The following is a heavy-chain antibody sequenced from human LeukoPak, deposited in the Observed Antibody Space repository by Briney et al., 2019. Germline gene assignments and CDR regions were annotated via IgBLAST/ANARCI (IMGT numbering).Heavy chain of an antibody. CDR1: GYTFTGYY. V-gene: IGHV1-2*02. Sequence: ASVKVSCKASGYTFTGYYMHWVRQAPGRGLEWMGWINPNSGGTNYAQKFQGRVTMTRDTSISTAYMELSRLRSDDTAVYYCARAIVVLSAMDVWGKGTTVTVSS. CDR3: ARAIVVLSAMDV. CDR2: INPNSGGT. D-gene: IGHD2-2*01. J-gene: IGHJ6*03.